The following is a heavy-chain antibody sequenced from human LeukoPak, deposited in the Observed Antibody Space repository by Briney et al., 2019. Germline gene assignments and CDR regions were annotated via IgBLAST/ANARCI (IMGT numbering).Heavy chain of an antibody. Sequence: PSETLSLTCSVSGGSVNSDTYYWGWIRQPPGRGLEWIGTIYHSGSIYYTPSLKSRVTISVDKAQNQFSLKPRSVTAADTAVYYCARHVGDLLIVPASNYFFYYMDVWGTGTTVTVSS. D-gene: IGHD2-2*01. CDR1: GGSVNSDTYY. CDR2: IYHSGSI. V-gene: IGHV4-39*01. CDR3: ARHVGDLLIVPASNYFFYYMDV. J-gene: IGHJ6*03.